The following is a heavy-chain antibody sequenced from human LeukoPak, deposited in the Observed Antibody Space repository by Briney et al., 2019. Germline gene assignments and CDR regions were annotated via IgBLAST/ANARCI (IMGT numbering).Heavy chain of an antibody. Sequence: GASVKVSCTASGYTFTSYGISWVRQAPGQGLEWMGWISAYNGNTNYAQKLQGRVTMTTDTSTSTAYMELRSLRSDDTAVYYCANAKAKGGYSSSTSCAPWFDPWGQGTLVTVSS. CDR1: GYTFTSYG. J-gene: IGHJ5*02. D-gene: IGHD2-2*01. V-gene: IGHV1-18*01. CDR3: ANAKAKGGYSSSTSCAPWFDP. CDR2: ISAYNGNT.